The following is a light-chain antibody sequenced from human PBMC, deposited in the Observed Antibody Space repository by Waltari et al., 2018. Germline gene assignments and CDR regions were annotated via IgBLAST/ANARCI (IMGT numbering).Light chain of an antibody. CDR3: FSYRSSSTWV. V-gene: IGLV2-14*01. CDR2: DVA. Sequence: QSALTQPASVSESPGQSITISCSGTSSDVGGYNYVGWYQQHPGKAPKLIIYDVAKRPSGVSNRFSGSKSGNTASLTISGLQAEDEADYYCFSYRSSSTWVFGGGTKLTVL. CDR1: SSDVGGYNY. J-gene: IGLJ3*02.